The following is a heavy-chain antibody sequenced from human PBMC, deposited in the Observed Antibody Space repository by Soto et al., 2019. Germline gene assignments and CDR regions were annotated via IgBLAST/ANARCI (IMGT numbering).Heavy chain of an antibody. CDR2: FSLSGTT. Sequence: SETLSLTCTVSGASITSSSYWSWIRQPAGKGLEWIGRFSLSGTTNYNPSLRSRVTMSADVSKNQFSLRLTSVTAADTALYYCARGMAPPGAPAWYYFDSWGQGTLVTVSS. J-gene: IGHJ4*02. D-gene: IGHD6-13*01. CDR1: GASITSSSY. CDR3: ARGMAPPGAPAWYYFDS. V-gene: IGHV4-4*07.